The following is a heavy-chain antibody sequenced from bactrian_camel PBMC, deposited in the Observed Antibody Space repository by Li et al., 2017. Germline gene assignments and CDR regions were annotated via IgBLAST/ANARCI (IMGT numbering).Heavy chain of an antibody. CDR1: GTTYDNNC. D-gene: IGHD2*01. CDR2: IYTGDGGRT. V-gene: IGHV3S54*01. J-gene: IGHJ4*01. Sequence: VQLVESGGGSVQAGGSLRLSCAVIGTTYDNNCLAWFRQAPGKKREQVAGIYTGDGGRTYYADSVKGRFTISRDNAKTTVYLQMNNMKPEDTAMYYCAANFGPYCSGPYLARRAYFLGQGTQVTVS.